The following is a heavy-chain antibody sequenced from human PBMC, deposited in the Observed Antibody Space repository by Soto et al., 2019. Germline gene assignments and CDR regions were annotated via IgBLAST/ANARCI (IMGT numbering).Heavy chain of an antibody. V-gene: IGHV3-53*01. CDR2: IYSGGYT. J-gene: IGHJ4*02. D-gene: IGHD3-10*01. CDR3: ARPPGGGGY. Sequence: EVQLVESGGGLIQPGGSLRLSCAVSGFTVSNNYMSWVRQAPGKGLEGVSVIYSGGYTAYGDSVKGRFTISRDNSKNKLYLQMNSLGPGAAAVFFCARPPGGGGYWGQGTLLTVSS. CDR1: GFTVSNNY.